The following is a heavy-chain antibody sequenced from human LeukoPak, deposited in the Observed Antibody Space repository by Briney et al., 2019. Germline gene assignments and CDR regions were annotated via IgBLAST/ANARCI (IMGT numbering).Heavy chain of an antibody. D-gene: IGHD5-24*01. CDR1: GGSITSDDYC. Sequence: SETLSLTCSVSGGSITSDDYCWNWIRQHPGKGLEWIGYIYYSGSTYYNPSLKSRVALSVDTSKNQFSLKLSSLTAADTAVYYCAKSREEIRGLDAFDIWGQGTMVTVSS. V-gene: IGHV4-31*03. CDR3: AKSREEIRGLDAFDI. CDR2: IYYSGST. J-gene: IGHJ3*02.